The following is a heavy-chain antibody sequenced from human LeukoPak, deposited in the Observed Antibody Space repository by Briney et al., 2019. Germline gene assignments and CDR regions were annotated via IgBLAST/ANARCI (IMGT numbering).Heavy chain of an antibody. D-gene: IGHD6-19*01. CDR2: ICSPYNII. V-gene: IGHV3-11*01. CDR3: VRETVAGTFDY. Sequence: TGGSLRLSCAPSGHTLSHYYMSWIRQAPGEGLEWLSYICSPYNIISYTASLQGRFTLSRDSANNSLYLQMNSLRAEDTAVYYCVRETVAGTFDYWGQGTLVTVSS. J-gene: IGHJ4*02. CDR1: GHTLSHYY.